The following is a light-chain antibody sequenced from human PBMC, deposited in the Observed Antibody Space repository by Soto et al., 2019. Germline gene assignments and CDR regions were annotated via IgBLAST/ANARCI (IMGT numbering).Light chain of an antibody. J-gene: IGKJ2*01. CDR3: QQSDRTPDT. CDR1: QDISNY. CDR2: AAS. Sequence: EIQMTQSPSSLSASVGDRVTITCRASQDISNYLAWYQQKPEKVPKLLIYAASTWQSGVPSRFSGSGSGTDFTLTISSLQPEDFSTYYCQQSDRTPDTFGQGTKVDIK. V-gene: IGKV1-27*01.